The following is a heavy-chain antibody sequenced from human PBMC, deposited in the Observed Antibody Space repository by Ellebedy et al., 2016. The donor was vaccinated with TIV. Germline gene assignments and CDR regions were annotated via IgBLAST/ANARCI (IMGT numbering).Heavy chain of an antibody. CDR1: GYTFTSYD. CDR3: VREGGRGYGEIDD. Sequence: AASVKVSCKASGYTFTSYDINWVRQATGQGLEWMGWMNPNSGDTGYSLKFQGRVTMTTNRSVSTAYMELLSLASDDTAMYYCVREGGRGYGEIDDWGQGTLVTVSS. D-gene: IGHD4-17*01. J-gene: IGHJ4*02. CDR2: MNPNSGDT. V-gene: IGHV1-8*01.